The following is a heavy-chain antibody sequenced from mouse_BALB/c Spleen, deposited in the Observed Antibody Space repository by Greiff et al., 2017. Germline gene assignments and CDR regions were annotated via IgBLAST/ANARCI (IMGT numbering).Heavy chain of an antibody. D-gene: IGHD1-1*01. Sequence: EVQGVESGGGLVQPGGSRKLSCAASGFTFSSFGMHWVRQAPEKGLEWVAYISSGSSTIYYADTVKGRFTISRDNPKNTLFLQMTSLRSEDTAMYYCAGPAITTVVATGFAYWGQGTLVTVSA. CDR2: ISSGSSTI. CDR3: AGPAITTVVATGFAY. J-gene: IGHJ3*01. CDR1: GFTFSSFG. V-gene: IGHV5-17*02.